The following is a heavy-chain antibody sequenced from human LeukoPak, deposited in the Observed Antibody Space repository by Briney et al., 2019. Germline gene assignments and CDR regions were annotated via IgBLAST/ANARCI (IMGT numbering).Heavy chain of an antibody. CDR1: GFTFSNYW. CDR2: MKPDRSEE. Sequence: GGSLRLSCAASGFTFSNYWMTWVRQAPGKGLEWVANMKPDRSEEYYVDSVRGRFTVSRDIARNSPYLQMDSLRAEDTAVYYCAREGGGGGYYSDSYGHPHFDCWGPGTLVTVSS. J-gene: IGHJ4*02. D-gene: IGHD3-22*01. V-gene: IGHV3-7*01. CDR3: AREGGGGGYYSDSYGHPHFDC.